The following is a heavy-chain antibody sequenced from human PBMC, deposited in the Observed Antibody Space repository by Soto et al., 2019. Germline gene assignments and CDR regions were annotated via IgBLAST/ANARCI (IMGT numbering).Heavy chain of an antibody. J-gene: IGHJ4*02. CDR3: ATLMTVTGPGWGRASEY. D-gene: IGHD6-19*01. CDR1: GFNFNNYA. V-gene: IGHV3-23*01. Sequence: LRLSCATSGFNFNNYAMSWVRQAPGERLEWVSFISSSGGTTYYADSVKGRFTISRDNSRNTVFLQMNILGAEDTAIYYCATLMTVTGPGWGRASEYWGQGTRVTVSS. CDR2: ISSSGGTT.